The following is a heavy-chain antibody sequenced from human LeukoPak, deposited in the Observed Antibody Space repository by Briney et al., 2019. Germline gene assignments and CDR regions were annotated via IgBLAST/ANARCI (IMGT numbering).Heavy chain of an antibody. Sequence: GGSLRLSCAASGFSFSEFFMDWVRQAPGKGLEWLGRVRHKFRSYSTEYAASVKGRFTISRDDSQTSVFLQMSSLRTEDTAVYYCARGDSGRGKEYYYGADVWGQGTTVTVSS. CDR2: VRHKFRSYST. J-gene: IGHJ6*02. CDR3: ARGDSGRGKEYYYGADV. D-gene: IGHD2-15*01. V-gene: IGHV3-72*01. CDR1: GFSFSEFF.